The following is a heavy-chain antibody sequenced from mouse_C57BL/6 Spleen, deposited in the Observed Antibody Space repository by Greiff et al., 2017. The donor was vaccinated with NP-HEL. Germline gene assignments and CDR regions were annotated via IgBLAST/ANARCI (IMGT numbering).Heavy chain of an antibody. CDR3: ARGYDYDWYCDG. J-gene: IGHJ1*03. V-gene: IGHV1-52*01. CDR2: IDPSDSET. CDR1: GYTFTSYW. Sequence: VQLQQPGAELVRPGSSVKLSCKASGYTFTSYWMHWVKQRPIQGLEWIGNIDPSDSETHYNQKFKDKATLTVDKSSSTAYMQLSSLTSEDSAVYYCARGYDYDWYCDGWGTGTTVTVSS. D-gene: IGHD2-4*01.